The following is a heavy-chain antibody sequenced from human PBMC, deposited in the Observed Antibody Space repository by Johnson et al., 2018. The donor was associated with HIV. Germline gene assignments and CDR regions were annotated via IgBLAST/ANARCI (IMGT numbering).Heavy chain of an antibody. CDR1: GFTVSSNE. CDR2: ISGGST. J-gene: IGHJ3*02. V-gene: IGHV3-38-3*01. D-gene: IGHD3-16*01. CDR3: AKAIGGHDAFDI. Sequence: EQLVESRGVLVQPGGSLRLSCAASGFTVSSNEMSWVRQAPGKGLEWVSSISGGSTYYADSVKGRFTISSDTSKYTLYLQMNSLRAADTAVYYCAKAIGGHDAFDIWGQGTMVTVSS.